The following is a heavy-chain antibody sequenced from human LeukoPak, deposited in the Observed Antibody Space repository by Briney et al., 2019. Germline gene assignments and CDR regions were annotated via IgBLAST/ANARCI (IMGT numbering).Heavy chain of an antibody. CDR1: GYTFTGYY. V-gene: IGHV1-69*05. CDR3: ASTGYSYGYGYFDY. Sequence: SVKVSCKASGYTFTGYYMHWVRQAPGQGLEWMGGIIPIFGTANYAQKFQGRVTITTDESTSTAYMELSSLRSEDTAVYYCASTGYSYGYGYFDYWGQGTLVTVSS. D-gene: IGHD5-18*01. CDR2: IIPIFGTA. J-gene: IGHJ4*02.